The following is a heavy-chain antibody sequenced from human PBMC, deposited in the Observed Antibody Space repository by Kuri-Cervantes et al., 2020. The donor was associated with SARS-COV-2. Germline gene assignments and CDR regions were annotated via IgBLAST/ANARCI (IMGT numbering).Heavy chain of an antibody. Sequence: GESLKISCAASGFTFKSYAMNWVRQAPGKGLEWVSGISGTGGGTCYADSVKGRFTISRANSKNMLYLEMKSLRVEDTAVYYCAKDRDNTGRPYFFEDWGQGTLITVSS. CDR3: AKDRDNTGRPYFFED. D-gene: IGHD2-21*01. CDR2: ISGTGGGT. V-gene: IGHV3-23*01. CDR1: GFTFKSYA. J-gene: IGHJ4*02.